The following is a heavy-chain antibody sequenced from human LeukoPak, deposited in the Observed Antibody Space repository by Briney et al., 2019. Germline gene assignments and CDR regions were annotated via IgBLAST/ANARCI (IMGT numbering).Heavy chain of an antibody. CDR1: GYSFSGHY. Sequence: GASVKVSCKASGYSFSGHYIHWVRQAPGQGLEWMGQINPNSAASHYAQKFQDRVTMTSDTSINMAYMELRSLRSDDTAMYYCARDFYGSRPGAFDYWGQGTLITVSS. J-gene: IGHJ4*02. V-gene: IGHV1-2*06. CDR3: ARDFYGSRPGAFDY. D-gene: IGHD3-10*01. CDR2: INPNSAAS.